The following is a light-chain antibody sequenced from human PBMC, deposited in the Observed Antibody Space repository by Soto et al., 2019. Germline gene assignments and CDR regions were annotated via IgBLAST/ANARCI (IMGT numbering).Light chain of an antibody. CDR2: EEN. J-gene: IGLJ2*01. Sequence: QSALTQPASVSGSPGQSITISCTGTSSDVGSYNLVSWYQQYPGKAPKLMIYEENKRPSGVSNRFSASKSGNTASLTISGLQAEDEAEYFCCSYAGSYTLVFGGGTQLTVL. CDR1: SSDVGSYNL. CDR3: CSYAGSYTLV. V-gene: IGLV2-23*01.